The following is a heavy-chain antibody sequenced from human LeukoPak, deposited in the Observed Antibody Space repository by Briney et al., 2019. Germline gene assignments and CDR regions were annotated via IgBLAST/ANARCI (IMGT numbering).Heavy chain of an antibody. Sequence: SVKVSCKASGGTFSSYTISWVRQAPGQGLEWMGRIIPILGIANYAQKFQGRVTITADKSTSTAYMELSSLRSEDTAVYYCARKDDILTGSLDYWGQGILVTVSS. D-gene: IGHD3-9*01. CDR3: ARKDDILTGSLDY. J-gene: IGHJ4*02. CDR2: IIPILGIA. CDR1: GGTFSSYT. V-gene: IGHV1-69*02.